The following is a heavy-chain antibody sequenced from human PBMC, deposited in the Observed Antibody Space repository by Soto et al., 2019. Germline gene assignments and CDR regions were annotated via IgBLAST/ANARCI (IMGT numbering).Heavy chain of an antibody. V-gene: IGHV3-7*01. J-gene: IGHJ5*02. CDR3: ARDWFDA. Sequence: LRLSCVAPGFTFSNYWMSWVRQAPEKGLEWVANMKKDGSQKYYVDSVKGRFTISRDNARNSLYLQMNSLRVEDTAVYYCARDWFDAWGQGTLVTVSS. CDR1: GFTFSNYW. CDR2: MKKDGSQK.